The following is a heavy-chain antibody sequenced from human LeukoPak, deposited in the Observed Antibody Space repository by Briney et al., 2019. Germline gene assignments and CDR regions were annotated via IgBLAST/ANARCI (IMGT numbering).Heavy chain of an antibody. V-gene: IGHV4-30-4*01. D-gene: IGHD2-8*02. CDR3: ARGRGRVWYYYYGMDV. CDR1: SGSITSGEHY. J-gene: IGHJ6*02. CDR2: VAYTGST. Sequence: SETLSLTCTVSSGSITSGEHYCSWIRQPPGKGLEWIGYVAYTGSTNYNPSLSSRVTMSVDTSKNQFSLKLSSVTAADTAVYYCARGRGRVWYYYYGMDVWGQGTTVTVSS.